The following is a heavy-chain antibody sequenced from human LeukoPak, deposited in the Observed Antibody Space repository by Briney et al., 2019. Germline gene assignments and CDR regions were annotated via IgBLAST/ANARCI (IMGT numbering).Heavy chain of an antibody. J-gene: IGHJ4*02. CDR2: ISGSGGST. D-gene: IGHD2-15*01. CDR1: GFTFSTYA. V-gene: IGHV3-23*01. CDR3: ARVYCSGGTCYDY. Sequence: GGSLRLSCAASGFTFSTYAMSWVRQAPGKGLEWVSTISGSGGSTYHADSVKGRFTISRDNSKNTLYLQMNSLRDEDTAVYYCARVYCSGGTCYDYWGQGTLVTVSS.